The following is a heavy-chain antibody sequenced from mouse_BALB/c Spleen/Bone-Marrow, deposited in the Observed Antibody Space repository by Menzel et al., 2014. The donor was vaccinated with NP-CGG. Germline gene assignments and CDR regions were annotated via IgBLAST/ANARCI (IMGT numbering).Heavy chain of an antibody. CDR3: ARGGDSLLRLRSMDY. V-gene: IGHV5-12*02. CDR2: ISNGGGST. D-gene: IGHD1-2*01. J-gene: IGHJ4*01. Sequence: EVQLVESGGGSVQPGGSLKLSCATSGFTFSDYYMYWVRQTPEKRLEWVAYISNGGGSTYYPDTVKGRFTISRDNAKNTLYLQMSRLKSEDTAMYYCARGGDSLLRLRSMDYWGQGTSVTVSS. CDR1: GFTFSDYY.